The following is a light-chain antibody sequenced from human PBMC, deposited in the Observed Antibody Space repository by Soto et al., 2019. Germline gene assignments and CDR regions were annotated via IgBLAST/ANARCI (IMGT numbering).Light chain of an antibody. V-gene: IGKV3-15*01. CDR3: QQYNNWPLT. CDR1: QSISSD. CDR2: GAS. J-gene: IGKJ4*01. Sequence: EIVMTQSPATLSVSPGERATLSCRASQSISSDVAWYQQKPGQAPRLLIYGASTTATGIPARFSGSGSGTEFTLTISSLQSEDFAVYNCQQYNNWPLTFGGGTKVDIK.